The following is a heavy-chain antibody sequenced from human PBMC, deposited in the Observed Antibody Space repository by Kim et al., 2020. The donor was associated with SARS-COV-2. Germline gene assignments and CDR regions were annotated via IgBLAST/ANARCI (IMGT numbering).Heavy chain of an antibody. Sequence: GGSLRLSCAASGFSFSNYAMSWVRQAPGRSLEWVSVISGTGGTTYYGDAVKGRFTISRDNSNSTLYLQMNNLRADDTALYYCAKSGTTAATIYFLYFWG. D-gene: IGHD6-25*01. V-gene: IGHV3-23*01. CDR3: AKSGTTAATIYFLYF. CDR2: ISGTGGTT. CDR1: GFSFSNYA. J-gene: IGHJ2*01.